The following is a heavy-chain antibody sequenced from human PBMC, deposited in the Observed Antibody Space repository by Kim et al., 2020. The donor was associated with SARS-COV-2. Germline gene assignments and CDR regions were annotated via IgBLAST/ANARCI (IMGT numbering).Heavy chain of an antibody. D-gene: IGHD3-22*01. CDR1: GFTFSSYA. Sequence: GGSLRLSCSASGFTFSSYAMHWVRQAPGKGLEYVSAISSNGGSTYYADSVKGRFTISRDNSKNTLYLQMSSLRAEDTAVYYCVKDSSRVYYDSSGGAFDIWGQGTMVTVSS. CDR3: VKDSSRVYYDSSGGAFDI. CDR2: ISSNGGST. V-gene: IGHV3-64D*09. J-gene: IGHJ3*02.